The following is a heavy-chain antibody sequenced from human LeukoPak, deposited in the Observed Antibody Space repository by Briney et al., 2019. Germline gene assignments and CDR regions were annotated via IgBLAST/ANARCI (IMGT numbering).Heavy chain of an antibody. V-gene: IGHV4-34*01. J-gene: IGHJ4*02. CDR1: GGSFSGYY. Sequence: SETLSLTCAVYGGSFSGYYWSWIRQPPGKGLEWIGEINHSGSTNYNPSLKSRVTISVDTSKNQFSLKLSSVTAADTAVYYRARGRGSYLIYWGQGTLVTVSS. CDR2: INHSGST. D-gene: IGHD1-26*01. CDR3: ARGRGSYLIY.